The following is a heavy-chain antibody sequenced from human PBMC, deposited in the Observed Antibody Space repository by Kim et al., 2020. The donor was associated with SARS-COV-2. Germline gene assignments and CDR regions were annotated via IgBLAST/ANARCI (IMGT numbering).Heavy chain of an antibody. CDR1: GYTFTSYA. CDR3: ARGPPVADIAAAGSGDY. V-gene: IGHV7-4-1*02. Sequence: ASVKVSCKASGYTFTSYAMNWVRQAPGQGLEWMGWINTNTGNPTYAQGFTGRFVFSLDTSVSTAYLQISSLKAEDTAVYYCARGPPVADIAAAGSGDYWGQGTLVTVSS. J-gene: IGHJ4*02. CDR2: INTNTGNP. D-gene: IGHD6-13*01.